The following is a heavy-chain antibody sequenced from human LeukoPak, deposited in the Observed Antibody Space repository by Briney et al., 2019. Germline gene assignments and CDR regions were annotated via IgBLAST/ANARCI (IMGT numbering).Heavy chain of an antibody. Sequence: SVNVSCKASGYTVTGYYMHWVRRAPGQGLEWMGWINPNSGGTNYAQKFHGSATMTRDTSISTAYMEMSGLRSDDTAVYYCARSNDYYLLTWAFDIWGQGTMVSVSS. D-gene: IGHD2/OR15-2a*01. CDR2: INPNSGGT. CDR1: GYTVTGYY. V-gene: IGHV1-2*02. J-gene: IGHJ3*02. CDR3: ARSNDYYLLTWAFDI.